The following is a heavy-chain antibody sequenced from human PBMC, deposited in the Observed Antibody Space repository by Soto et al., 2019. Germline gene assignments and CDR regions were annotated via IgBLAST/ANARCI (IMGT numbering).Heavy chain of an antibody. CDR2: ISGSGGST. Sequence: LRLSCAASGFTFSSYAMNWVRQAPGKGLEWVSAISGSGGSTYYADSVKGRFTISRDNSKNTLYLQMNTLRAEDTAVYYCARADFRSGSSSWFDPWGQGTLVTVS. V-gene: IGHV3-23*01. CDR3: ARADFRSGSSSWFDP. J-gene: IGHJ5*02. CDR1: GFTFSSYA. D-gene: IGHD3-10*01.